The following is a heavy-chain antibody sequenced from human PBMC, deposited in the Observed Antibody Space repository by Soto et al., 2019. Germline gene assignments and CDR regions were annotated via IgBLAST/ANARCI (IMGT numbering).Heavy chain of an antibody. J-gene: IGHJ6*02. Sequence: SETLSLTCTVSDDFISSYYWAWIRQPPGKGLEWIGSMLYSGLTYYNPSLKSRVTLSVDTSKNQFSVRLNSVTASDTAVYYCAPLPVSLSGPYGIHVWGQGTTVTVSS. CDR3: APLPVSLSGPYGIHV. V-gene: IGHV4-39*01. D-gene: IGHD2-15*01. CDR2: MLYSGLT. CDR1: DDFISSYY.